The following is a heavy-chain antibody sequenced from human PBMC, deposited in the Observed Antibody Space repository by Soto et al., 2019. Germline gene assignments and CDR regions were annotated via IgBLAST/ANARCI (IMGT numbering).Heavy chain of an antibody. D-gene: IGHD2-2*01. CDR1: GGSISSSSYS. CDR2: IYYSGST. Sequence: QLQLQESGPRLVKPSETLSLTCSVSGGSISSSSYSWGWIRQPPGKGLECIGTIYYSGSTHYTPSRGGRVTTSADRPMIQSSLTLSSVTAADTAVYWGRRQRRYRGSTTWFGQNSADGWAQGATFTV. V-gene: IGHV4-39*01. J-gene: IGHJ6*02. CDR3: RRQRRYRGSTTWFGQNSADG.